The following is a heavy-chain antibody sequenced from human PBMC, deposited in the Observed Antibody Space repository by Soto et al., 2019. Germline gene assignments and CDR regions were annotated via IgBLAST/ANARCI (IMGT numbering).Heavy chain of an antibody. J-gene: IGHJ6*02. CDR1: GYTFTDYY. V-gene: IGHV1-69-2*01. CDR2: VDPEDGET. CDR3: ATGIIRPRIAAAGTGYYYYGMDV. Sequence: SCKVSGYTFTDYYMHWVQQAPGKGLEWMGLVDPEDGETIYAEKSPGRVTITADTSTDTAYMELSSLRSEDTAVYYCATGIIRPRIAAAGTGYYYYGMDVWGQGTTVTVSS. D-gene: IGHD6-13*01.